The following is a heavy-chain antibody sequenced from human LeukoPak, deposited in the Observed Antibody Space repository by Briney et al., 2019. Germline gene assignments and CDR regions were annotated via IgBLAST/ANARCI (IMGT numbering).Heavy chain of an antibody. CDR1: GGSFSGYY. CDR3: ASGAAAYFDY. J-gene: IGHJ4*02. CDR2: INHSGST. D-gene: IGHD6-13*01. V-gene: IGHV4-34*01. Sequence: PSETLSLTCAVYGGSFSGYYWSWIRQPPGKGLEWIGEINHSGSTNYNPSLKSRVTISVDTSKNQFSLKLSSVTAADTAVYYCASGAAAYFDYWGQGTLVTVSS.